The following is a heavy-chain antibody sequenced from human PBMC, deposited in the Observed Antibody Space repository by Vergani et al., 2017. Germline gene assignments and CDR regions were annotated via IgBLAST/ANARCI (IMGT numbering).Heavy chain of an antibody. CDR3: AKDLGTSSGGGWFDP. CDR2: ISWNSNSI. D-gene: IGHD6-6*01. Sequence: EVQLLESGGGLVQPGGSLRLSCAASGFTFSRYAMSWVRQAPGKDLGWVSGISWNSNSIGYADYGKGRFTISRDNAKNSLYLKMSSLRAEDTALYYCAKDLGTSSGGGWFDPWGQGTLVTVSS. V-gene: IGHV3-9*01. J-gene: IGHJ5*02. CDR1: GFTFSRYA.